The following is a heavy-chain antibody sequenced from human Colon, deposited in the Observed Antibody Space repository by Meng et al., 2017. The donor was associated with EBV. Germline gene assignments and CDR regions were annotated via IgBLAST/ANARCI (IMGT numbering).Heavy chain of an antibody. CDR2: LHYSGGT. D-gene: IGHD3-22*01. V-gene: IGHV4-59*08. Sequence: QSRDAGPGTCKTSEPLSVTVTLSGPSPMSNDWGWTRQPPGKGLEWIGYLHYSGGTANYNPSLMSRVTISVDTSKNQFSLTLSSVAAADTAVYYCARYKLFDPSGSQHWYFDLWGRGTLVTVSS. CDR3: ARYKLFDPSGSQHWYFDL. J-gene: IGHJ2*01. CDR1: GPSPMSND.